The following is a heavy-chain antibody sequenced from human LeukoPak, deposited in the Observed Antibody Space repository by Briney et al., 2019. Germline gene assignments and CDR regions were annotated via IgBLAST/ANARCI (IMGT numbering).Heavy chain of an antibody. V-gene: IGHV1-18*01. D-gene: IGHD6-19*01. CDR3: ARNEYSSGWYDY. J-gene: IGHJ4*02. CDR2: ISAYNGNT. Sequence: ASVKVSCKASNYTFTSYPISWVRQAPGQGLEWMGWISAYNGNTNYAQKLQGRVTMTTDTSTSTACMELRSLRSDDTAVYYCARNEYSSGWYDYWGQGTLVTVSS. CDR1: NYTFTSYP.